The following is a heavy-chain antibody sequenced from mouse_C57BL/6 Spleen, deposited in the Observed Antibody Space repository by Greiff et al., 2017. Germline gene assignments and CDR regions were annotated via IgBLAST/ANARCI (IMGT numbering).Heavy chain of an antibody. J-gene: IGHJ1*03. CDR1: GYAFSSSW. V-gene: IGHV1-82*01. CDR3: ARGSSYGYFDV. D-gene: IGHD1-1*01. Sequence: VQLQQSGPELVKPGASVKISCKASGYAFSSSWMNWVKQRPGKGLEWIGRIYPGDGDTTYNGKFKGKATLTADKSSSTAYMQLSSLTSEDSAVYFCARGSSYGYFDVWGTGTTVTVSS. CDR2: IYPGDGDT.